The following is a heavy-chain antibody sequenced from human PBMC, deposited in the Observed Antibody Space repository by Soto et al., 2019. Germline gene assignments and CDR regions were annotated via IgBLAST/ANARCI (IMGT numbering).Heavy chain of an antibody. CDR3: AKESKPTYYYDSSGYYGYFDY. J-gene: IGHJ4*02. Sequence: SLRLSYAASGFTFDDYAMHWVRQAPGKGLEWVSGISWNSGSIGYADSVKGRFTISRDNAKNSLYLQMNSLRAEDTALYYCAKESKPTYYYDSSGYYGYFDYWGQGTLVTVSS. D-gene: IGHD3-22*01. CDR1: GFTFDDYA. CDR2: ISWNSGSI. V-gene: IGHV3-9*01.